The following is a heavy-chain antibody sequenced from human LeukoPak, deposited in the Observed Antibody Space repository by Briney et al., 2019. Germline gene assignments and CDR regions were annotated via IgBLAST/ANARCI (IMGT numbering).Heavy chain of an antibody. V-gene: IGHV3-53*01. CDR1: GFTVSSNY. J-gene: IGHJ4*02. D-gene: IGHD6-13*01. Sequence: GGSLRLSCAASGFTVSSNYMSWVRQAPGKGLEWVSVIYSGGSTYYADSVKGRFTISRDNPKNTLYLQMNSLRAEDTAVYYCARNGYSSSWPFDYWGQGTLVTVSS. CDR3: ARNGYSSSWPFDY. CDR2: IYSGGST.